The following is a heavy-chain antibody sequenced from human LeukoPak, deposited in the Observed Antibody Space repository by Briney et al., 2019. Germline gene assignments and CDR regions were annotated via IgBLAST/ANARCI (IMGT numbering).Heavy chain of an antibody. Sequence: SETLSLTCTVSGGSISSYYWSWIRQPPGKGLEWIGYIYYSGSTNYNPSLKSRVTISVDTSKNQFSLKLSSVTAADTAVYYCARTDIAAADTFDYWGQGTLVTVSS. CDR1: GGSISSYY. V-gene: IGHV4-59*12. CDR2: IYYSGST. J-gene: IGHJ4*02. CDR3: ARTDIAAADTFDY. D-gene: IGHD6-13*01.